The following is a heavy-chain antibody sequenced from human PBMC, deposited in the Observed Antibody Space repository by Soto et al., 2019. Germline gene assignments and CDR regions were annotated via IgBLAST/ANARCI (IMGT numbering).Heavy chain of an antibody. Sequence: QLQLQESGPGLVKPSETLSLTCTVSGGSISSSSYYWGWIRQPPGKGLEWIGRIYYSGSTYYNPSLKSRVTISVDTSKNQFSLKLSSVTAADTAVYYCARLTMVRGVMAYYYYYMDVWGKGTTVTVSS. V-gene: IGHV4-39*01. CDR3: ARLTMVRGVMAYYYYYMDV. CDR1: GGSISSSSYY. CDR2: IYYSGST. D-gene: IGHD3-10*01. J-gene: IGHJ6*03.